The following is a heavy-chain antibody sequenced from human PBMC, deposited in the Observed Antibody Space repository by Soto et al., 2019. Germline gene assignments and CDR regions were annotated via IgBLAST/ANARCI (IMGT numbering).Heavy chain of an antibody. CDR2: ISYDGNNK. J-gene: IGHJ6*02. CDR3: AKEKLYQAQIAAHRGMDV. Sequence: QVHLVESGGGVVQPGRSLRLSCAASGFTFSSFGMQWVRQAPGKGLEWVAVISYDGNNKYYADFVKGRFTISRDNSKNTLYLQMNSLGAEDTAVYFCAKEKLYQAQIAAHRGMDVWGQGTAVTVSS. V-gene: IGHV3-30*18. CDR1: GFTFSSFG. D-gene: IGHD6-6*01.